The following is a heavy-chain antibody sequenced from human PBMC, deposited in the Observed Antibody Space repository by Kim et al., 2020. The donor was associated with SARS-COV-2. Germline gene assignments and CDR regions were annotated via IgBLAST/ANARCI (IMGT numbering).Heavy chain of an antibody. CDR1: GFTFSNYA. V-gene: IGHV3-23*01. CDR3: AGSPRYSSGPMDY. D-gene: IGHD6-19*01. CDR2: ISGSGGGT. Sequence: GGSLRLSCVASGFTFSNYAMSWVRQAPGKGLEWVSSISGSGGGTYYADSVKGRFTISRDNAQNTLFVQLYSLRADDTAVYYCAGSPRYSSGPMDYWGQGTLVTVSS. J-gene: IGHJ4*02.